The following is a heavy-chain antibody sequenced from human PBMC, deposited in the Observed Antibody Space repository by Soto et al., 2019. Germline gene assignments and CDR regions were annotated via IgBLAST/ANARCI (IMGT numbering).Heavy chain of an antibody. Sequence: PSETLSLTCSVSGGSISSYYWSWIRQPPGKGLEWIGYIYYSGSTNYNPSLKSRVTISVDTSKNQFSLKLSSVTAADTAVYYCARKKRPRYWSGVGCPGYTFDNGGKGTLVTVPS. CDR1: GGSISSYY. D-gene: IGHD2-15*01. CDR3: ARKKRPRYWSGVGCPGYTFDN. J-gene: IGHJ4*02. CDR2: IYYSGST. V-gene: IGHV4-59*08.